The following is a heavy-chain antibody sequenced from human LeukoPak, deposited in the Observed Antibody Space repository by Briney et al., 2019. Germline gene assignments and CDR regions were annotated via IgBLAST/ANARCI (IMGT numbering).Heavy chain of an antibody. Sequence: PGGSLRLSCAASGFTLSSYAMTWVRQAPGKGLEWVSSISSSSSYIYYADSVKGRFTISRDNAKNSLYLQMNSLRAEDTAVYYCASLIAVAPKGYFDYWGQGTLVTVSS. V-gene: IGHV3-21*01. CDR2: ISSSSSYI. D-gene: IGHD6-19*01. J-gene: IGHJ4*02. CDR1: GFTLSSYA. CDR3: ASLIAVAPKGYFDY.